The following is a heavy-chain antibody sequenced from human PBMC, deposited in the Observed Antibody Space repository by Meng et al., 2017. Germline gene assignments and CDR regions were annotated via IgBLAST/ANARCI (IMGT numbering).Heavy chain of an antibody. CDR3: ARESMYNWFDP. V-gene: IGHV3-66*02. CDR1: GFTVSSNY. D-gene: IGHD6-6*01. Sequence: EVQLVESGGGLVQPGGSLRLSCAASGFTVSSNYMSWVRQAPGKGLEWVSVIYSGGSTYYADSVKGRFTISRDNSKNTLYLQMNSLRAEDTAVYYCARESMYNWFDPWGQGTLVTVSS. J-gene: IGHJ5*02. CDR2: IYSGGST.